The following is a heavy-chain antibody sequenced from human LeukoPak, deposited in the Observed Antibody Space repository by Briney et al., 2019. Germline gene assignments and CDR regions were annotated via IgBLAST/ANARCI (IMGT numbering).Heavy chain of an antibody. CDR1: GGSISSGVYY. J-gene: IGHJ4*02. V-gene: IGHV4-31*03. CDR3: ARVPRQLTGPFDY. D-gene: IGHD1-20*01. CDR2: IYYSGST. Sequence: SQTLSLTCTVSGGSISSGVYYWSWIRQHPGKGLEWIGYIYYSGSTYYNPSLKSRVTISVDTSKNQFSLKLSSVTAADTAVYYCARVPRQLTGPFDYWGQGTLVTVSS.